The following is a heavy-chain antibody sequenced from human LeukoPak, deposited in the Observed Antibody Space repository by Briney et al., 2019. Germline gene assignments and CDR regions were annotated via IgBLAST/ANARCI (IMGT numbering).Heavy chain of an antibody. V-gene: IGHV4-4*02. D-gene: IGHD2-2*01. Sequence: SETLSLTCAVSGGSISSNNWWGWVRQPPGKGLEWIGEIYHSGSPNYNPSHKSRVTISVDKSRNHFSLNLSSVTAADTAVYYCARENVNTPHSCDYWGRGTLVTVSS. CDR2: IYHSGSP. J-gene: IGHJ4*02. CDR3: ARENVNTPHSCDY. CDR1: GGSISSNNW.